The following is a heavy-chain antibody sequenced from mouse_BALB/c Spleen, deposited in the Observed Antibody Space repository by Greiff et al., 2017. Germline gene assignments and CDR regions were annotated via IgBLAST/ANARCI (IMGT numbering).Heavy chain of an antibody. CDR1: GFTFSDYY. D-gene: IGHD1-1*01. Sequence: EVQLVESGGGLVKPGGSLKLSCAASGFTFSDYYMYWVRQTPEKRLEWVATISDGGSYTYYQDSVKGRFTISRDNAKNNLYLQMSSLKSEDTAMYYCARGIYYGSPYAMDYWGQGTSVTVSS. CDR2: ISDGGSYT. J-gene: IGHJ4*01. CDR3: ARGIYYGSPYAMDY. V-gene: IGHV5-4*02.